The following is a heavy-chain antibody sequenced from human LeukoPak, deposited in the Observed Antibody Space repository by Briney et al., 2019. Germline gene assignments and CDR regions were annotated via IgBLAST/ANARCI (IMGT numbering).Heavy chain of an antibody. V-gene: IGHV3-33*08. J-gene: IGHJ4*02. D-gene: IGHD1-26*01. CDR3: TRDGSGSYGRYYLDY. Sequence: GGSLRLSCAASGFTFSSYSMNWVRQAPGKGLEWVAFLSYDGSNKFYADSVKGRFTISRDNSENTLHLQMNSLKTEDTAVYYCTRDGSGSYGRYYLDYWGQGTLVTVSS. CDR2: LSYDGSNK. CDR1: GFTFSSYS.